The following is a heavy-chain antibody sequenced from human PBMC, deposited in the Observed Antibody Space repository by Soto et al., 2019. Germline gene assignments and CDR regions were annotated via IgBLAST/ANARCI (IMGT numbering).Heavy chain of an antibody. CDR3: ARDWPPYYGSGSHQYNWFDP. CDR2: ISSSSYI. V-gene: IGHV3-21*01. D-gene: IGHD3-10*01. Sequence: EVQLVESGGGLVKPGGSLRLSCAASGFTFSSYSMNWVRQAPGKGLEWVSSISSSSYIYYADSVQGRFTISRDNANNSLYLQMNSLRAEDTAVYYCARDWPPYYGSGSHQYNWFDPWGQGTLVTVSS. CDR1: GFTFSSYS. J-gene: IGHJ5*02.